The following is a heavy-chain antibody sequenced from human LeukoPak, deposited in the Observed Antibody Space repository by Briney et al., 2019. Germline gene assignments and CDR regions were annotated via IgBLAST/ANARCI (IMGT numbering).Heavy chain of an antibody. CDR2: IRYDGSNK. V-gene: IGHV3-30*02. CDR3: AKMGGYSLVGLDY. CDR1: GFTFSSYG. J-gene: IGHJ4*02. D-gene: IGHD5-12*01. Sequence: GGSLRLSCAASGFTFSSYGMHWVRQAPGKGLEWVAFIRYDGSNKYYADSVKGRFTISRDNSKNTLYLQMNSLRAEDTAVYYCAKMGGYSLVGLDYWGQGTLVTVSS.